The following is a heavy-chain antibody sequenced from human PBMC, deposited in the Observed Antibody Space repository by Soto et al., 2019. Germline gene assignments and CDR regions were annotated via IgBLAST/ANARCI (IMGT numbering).Heavy chain of an antibody. J-gene: IGHJ5*02. Sequence: ETLSLTCTVSGGSISSSSYYWGWIRQPPGKGLEWIGSIYYSGSTYYNPSLKSRVTISVDTSKNQFSLKLSSVTAADTAVYYCARFYYDILTGYYDWFDPWGQGTLVTVSS. CDR1: GGSISSSSYY. CDR3: ARFYYDILTGYYDWFDP. D-gene: IGHD3-9*01. V-gene: IGHV4-39*01. CDR2: IYYSGST.